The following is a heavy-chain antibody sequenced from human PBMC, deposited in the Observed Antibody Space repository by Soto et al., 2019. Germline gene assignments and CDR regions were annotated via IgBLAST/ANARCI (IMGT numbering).Heavy chain of an antibody. CDR1: GYTFTSYY. CDR2: INPSGGST. D-gene: IGHD6-13*01. CDR3: AREDGGQQLVFFPLFY. J-gene: IGHJ4*02. V-gene: IGHV1-46*01. Sequence: GGSLRLSCKASGYTFTSYYMHWVRQAPGQGLEWMGIINPSGGSTSYAQKFQGRVTMTRDTSTSTVYMELSSLRSEDTAVYYCAREDGGQQLVFFPLFYWGQGTLVTVSS.